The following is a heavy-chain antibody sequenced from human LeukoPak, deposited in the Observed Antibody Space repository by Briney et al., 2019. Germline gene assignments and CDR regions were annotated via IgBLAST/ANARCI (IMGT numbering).Heavy chain of an antibody. Sequence: GGSLRLSCAASGFTFSSYAMSWVRQAPGKGLEWVSAISGSGGSTYYADSVKGRFTISRDNSKNTLSLQMNSLSREDTAIYYCVRRGGRDGWGAFDIWGQGTVVTVSS. V-gene: IGHV3-23*01. CDR2: ISGSGGST. CDR1: GFTFSSYA. D-gene: IGHD5-24*01. J-gene: IGHJ3*02. CDR3: VRRGGRDGWGAFDI.